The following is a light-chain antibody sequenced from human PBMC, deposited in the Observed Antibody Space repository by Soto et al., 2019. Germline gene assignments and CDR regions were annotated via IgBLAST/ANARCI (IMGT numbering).Light chain of an antibody. CDR2: DVS. V-gene: IGLV2-14*03. CDR1: SSDVGAYNY. CDR3: SSYRRSSTPLYA. Sequence: QSALTQPASVSGSPGQSITISCTGTSSDVGAYNYVSWYQHHPGKAPKLMIYDVSNRPSGVSNRFSGSNSGNTASLTISGLQAEDEADYYCSSYRRSSTPLYAFGTGTKVTVL. J-gene: IGLJ1*01.